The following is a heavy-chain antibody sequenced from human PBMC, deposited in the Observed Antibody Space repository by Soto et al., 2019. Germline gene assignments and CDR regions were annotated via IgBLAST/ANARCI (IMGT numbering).Heavy chain of an antibody. CDR3: ASSLYSSSWYRWFDP. Sequence: PSETLSLTCTVSGGSISSYYWSWIRQPPGKGLEWIGYIYYSGSTNYNPSLKSRVTISVDTSKNQFSLKLSSVTAADTAVYYCASSLYSSSWYRWFDPWGQGTLVTVSS. CDR2: IYYSGST. CDR1: GGSISSYY. J-gene: IGHJ5*02. V-gene: IGHV4-59*01. D-gene: IGHD6-13*01.